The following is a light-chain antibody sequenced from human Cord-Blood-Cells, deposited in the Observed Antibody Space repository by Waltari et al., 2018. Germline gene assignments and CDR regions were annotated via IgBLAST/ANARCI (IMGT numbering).Light chain of an antibody. V-gene: IGKV1-39*01. CDR2: AAS. Sequence: DIQMTQSPSSLSASVGHSATITCRASQSISSYLNWYQQQPGKAPKLLIYAASSLQSGVPSRFSGSGSGTDFTLTISSLQPEDFATYYCQQSYSTPYSFGQGTKLEIK. CDR3: QQSYSTPYS. J-gene: IGKJ2*03. CDR1: QSISSY.